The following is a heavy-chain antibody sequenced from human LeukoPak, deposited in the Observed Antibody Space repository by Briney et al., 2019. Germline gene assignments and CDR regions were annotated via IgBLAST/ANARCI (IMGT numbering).Heavy chain of an antibody. CDR2: SYYSGTT. Sequence: SETLSLTCSVSRGSISSPNYYWGWIRQSPEKGLDWFGNSYYSGTTYYNPSLPSLNSRVSMSLDTSKNQFSLRLSSVTAADTAVYFCVRSETIWYYFDYWGQGRLVTVSS. CDR1: RGSISSPNYY. V-gene: IGHV4-39*07. J-gene: IGHJ4*02. D-gene: IGHD1-7*01. CDR3: VRSETIWYYFDY.